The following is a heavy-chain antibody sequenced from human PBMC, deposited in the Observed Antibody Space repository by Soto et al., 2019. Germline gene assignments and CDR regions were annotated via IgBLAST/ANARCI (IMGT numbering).Heavy chain of an antibody. CDR3: ATNYGGNDLDY. D-gene: IGHD4-17*01. CDR1: GGSFSGYY. Sequence: PSETLSLTCAVYGGSFSGYYWSWIRQPPGKGLEWIGEINHSGSTNYNPSLKSRVTISVDTSKNQFSLKLSSVTAADTAVYYCATNYGGNDLDYWGQGTLVTVPQ. J-gene: IGHJ4*02. CDR2: INHSGST. V-gene: IGHV4-34*01.